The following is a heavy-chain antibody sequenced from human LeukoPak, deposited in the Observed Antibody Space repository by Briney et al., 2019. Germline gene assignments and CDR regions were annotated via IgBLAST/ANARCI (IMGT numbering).Heavy chain of an antibody. CDR2: IFYSGST. CDR3: ASTLTYYYGSGSFYIDC. Sequence: SDTLSLTCTVSGASIRSSSYYWGWIRQPPGRGLEWIGSIFYSGSTYYNPSIKSRVTISVDTSKNQFSLKLRSVTAADTAVYYCASTLTYYYGSGSFYIDCWGQGTLVTVSS. J-gene: IGHJ4*02. CDR1: GASIRSSSYY. V-gene: IGHV4-39*01. D-gene: IGHD3-10*01.